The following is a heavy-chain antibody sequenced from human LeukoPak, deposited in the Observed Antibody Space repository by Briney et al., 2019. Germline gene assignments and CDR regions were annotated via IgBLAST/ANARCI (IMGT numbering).Heavy chain of an antibody. D-gene: IGHD5-18*01. Sequence: GGSLRLSCAASGFTVSSNYMSWVRQAPGKGLEWVSVIYSGGSTYYADSVKGRFTISRDNSKNTLYLQMNSLRAEDTAVYYCASEQRGYSYGLREGYFDYWGQGTLVTVSS. V-gene: IGHV3-53*01. CDR1: GFTVSSNY. CDR3: ASEQRGYSYGLREGYFDY. J-gene: IGHJ4*02. CDR2: IYSGGST.